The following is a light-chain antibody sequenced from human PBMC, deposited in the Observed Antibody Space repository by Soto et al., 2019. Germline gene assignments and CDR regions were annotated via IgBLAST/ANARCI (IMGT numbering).Light chain of an antibody. V-gene: IGKV1-5*01. Sequence: DIQMTQSPFTLSASVGDRVTITCRASQSISNWLAWYQQKPGKAPKLLIYDASSLDSRVPSRFSGSGSGTEFTLTISSLQPDDFATYYCQQYNSYPYTFGQGTKVEIK. CDR2: DAS. J-gene: IGKJ2*01. CDR3: QQYNSYPYT. CDR1: QSISNW.